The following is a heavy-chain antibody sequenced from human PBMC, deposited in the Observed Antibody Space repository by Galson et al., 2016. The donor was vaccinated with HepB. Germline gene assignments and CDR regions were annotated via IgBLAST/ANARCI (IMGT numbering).Heavy chain of an antibody. Sequence: GKGLEWIGYIYYTGSTYYNPSLKSRITISVDTSKNQFSLNLSSVTAADMAVYFCARVARSGSAWHIFTWGQGTLVTVSS. V-gene: IGHV4-59*01. CDR3: ARVARSGSAWHIFT. D-gene: IGHD6-19*01. J-gene: IGHJ4*02. CDR2: IYYTGST.